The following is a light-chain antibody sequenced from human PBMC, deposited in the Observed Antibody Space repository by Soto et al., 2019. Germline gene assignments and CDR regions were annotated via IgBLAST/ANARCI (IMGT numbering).Light chain of an antibody. CDR1: QSVSSY. CDR3: HQRGSWPRGT. V-gene: IGKV3-11*01. Sequence: EIVLTQSPGTLSLSPGETATLSCRASQSVSSYLAWYQQKPGQAPRLLIYDASNRATGIPDRFSGSGSGTDFTLTISSLEPEDFAVYYCHQRGSWPRGTFGQGTKVEIK. CDR2: DAS. J-gene: IGKJ1*01.